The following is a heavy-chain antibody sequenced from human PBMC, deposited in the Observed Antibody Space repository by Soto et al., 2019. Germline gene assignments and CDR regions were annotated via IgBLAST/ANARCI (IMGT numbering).Heavy chain of an antibody. J-gene: IGHJ4*02. Sequence: CVPTLVNPTPTLTLTCTFSGLSLSTSGVGVGWLRRPPGKALEWLALIYWNDDKRYSRSLKSRLTITKDTSKNQVVLTMTNMDPVDTATYYCAHSYDSSGYDTPDHFDYWGQGTMVTVSS. CDR1: GLSLSTSGVG. CDR3: AHSYDSSGYDTPDHFDY. V-gene: IGHV2-5*01. CDR2: IYWNDDK. D-gene: IGHD3-22*01.